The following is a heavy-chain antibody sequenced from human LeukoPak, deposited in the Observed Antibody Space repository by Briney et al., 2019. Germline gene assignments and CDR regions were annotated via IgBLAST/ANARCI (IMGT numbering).Heavy chain of an antibody. Sequence: GGSLRLSCAASGFTFSSYGMHWVRQAPGKGLEWVAFIRYDGSNKYYADSVKGRFTISRDNSKNTLYLQMNSLRAEDTAVYYCAKEDYYGSGSYYNGYWGQGTLVTVSS. J-gene: IGHJ4*02. CDR2: IRYDGSNK. V-gene: IGHV3-30*02. CDR3: AKEDYYGSGSYYNGY. D-gene: IGHD3-10*01. CDR1: GFTFSSYG.